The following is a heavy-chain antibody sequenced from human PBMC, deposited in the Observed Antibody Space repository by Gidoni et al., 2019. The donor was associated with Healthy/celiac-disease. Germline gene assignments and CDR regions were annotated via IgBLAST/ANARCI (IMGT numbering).Heavy chain of an antibody. CDR2: IIPIFGTA. CDR1: GRTFSSYA. V-gene: IGHV1-69*01. CDR3: ARGAYSGYDPGVG. D-gene: IGHD5-12*01. J-gene: IGHJ4*02. Sequence: QVQLVQSGAEVTKPGSSVKVSCKASGRTFSSYAISWVRQAPGQGLEWMGGIIPIFGTANYAQKFQGRVTMTADESTSTAYMELSSLRSEDTAVYYCARGAYSGYDPGVGWGQGTLVTVSS.